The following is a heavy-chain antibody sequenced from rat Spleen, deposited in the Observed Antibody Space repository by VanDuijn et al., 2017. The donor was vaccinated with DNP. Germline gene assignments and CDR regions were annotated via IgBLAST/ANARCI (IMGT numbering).Heavy chain of an antibody. CDR1: GFTFSDYA. D-gene: IGHD1-11*01. V-gene: IGHV5-17*01. CDR3: ARHLRRAPGFAY. CDR2: ISYDGIST. Sequence: EVQLVESGGGLVQPGRSLKLSCAASGFTFSDYAMAWVRQAPKKGLEWVATISYDGISTYYRDSVKGRFTVSRDNARSTLYLQMDSLRSEDTATYYCARHLRRAPGFAYWGQGTLVTVSS. J-gene: IGHJ3*01.